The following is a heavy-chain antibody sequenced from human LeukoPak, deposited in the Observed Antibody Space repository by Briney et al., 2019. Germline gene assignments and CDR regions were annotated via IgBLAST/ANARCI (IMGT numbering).Heavy chain of an antibody. CDR3: TRDGFYGSGTIVDY. Sequence: PGGSLRLSCAASGFTFSSYWMHWVRQAPGKGLVWVSRINGDGSNTNYADSVKGRFTISRDNAKNTLYLQMDSLRAEDTAVYYCTRDGFYGSGTIVDYWGRGTLVTVSS. CDR2: INGDGSNT. D-gene: IGHD3-10*01. CDR1: GFTFSSYW. V-gene: IGHV3-74*01. J-gene: IGHJ4*02.